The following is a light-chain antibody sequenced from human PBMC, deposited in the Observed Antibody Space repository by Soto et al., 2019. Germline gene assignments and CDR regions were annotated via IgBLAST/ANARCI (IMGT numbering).Light chain of an antibody. CDR2: AAS. Sequence: DIQMTQSPSSLSASVGDRVTITCRASESINRHLNWYQQQPGRAPKLLIYAASSLQNGVPSRFRGGGSGTDFTLIITNLQPDDVATYYCQQSYTALSITFGQGTRLEIK. CDR1: ESINRH. CDR3: QQSYTALSIT. J-gene: IGKJ5*01. V-gene: IGKV1-39*01.